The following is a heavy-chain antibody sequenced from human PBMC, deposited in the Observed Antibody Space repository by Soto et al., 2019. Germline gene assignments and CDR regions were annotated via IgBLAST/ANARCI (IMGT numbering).Heavy chain of an antibody. V-gene: IGHV4-4*02. J-gene: IGHJ4*02. CDR3: ARKGHRSGWYNDRYYFDY. D-gene: IGHD6-19*01. CDR2: IYHSGST. Sequence: QVQLQESGPGLVKPSGTLSLTCAVSGGSISSSNWWRLVRQPPGKGLEWIGEIYHSGSTNDNPSLKSRVTIPVDKSKNQSSMKLSSVTAADTAVYSCARKGHRSGWYNDRYYFDYWGQGTLVTVSS. CDR1: GGSISSSNW.